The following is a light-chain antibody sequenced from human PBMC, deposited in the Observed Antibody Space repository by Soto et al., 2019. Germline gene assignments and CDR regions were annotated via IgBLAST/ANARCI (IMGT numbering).Light chain of an antibody. CDR3: QVWDSGSAHVV. Sequence: SYELTQPPSVSVAPGEAARISCGGNNIGSKGVHWYQQKPGQAPVLVIYSDTDLPPVIPERFSGSNSANMATLTISRVEAGEEADYYCQVWDSGSAHVVFGGGTKLTVL. CDR1: NIGSKG. V-gene: IGLV3-21*01. J-gene: IGLJ2*01. CDR2: SDT.